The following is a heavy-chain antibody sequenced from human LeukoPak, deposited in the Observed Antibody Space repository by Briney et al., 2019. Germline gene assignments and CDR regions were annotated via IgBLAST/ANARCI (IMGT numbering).Heavy chain of an antibody. CDR1: GFTFSNAW. V-gene: IGHV3-30*19. J-gene: IGHJ4*02. Sequence: GGSLRLSCATSGFTFSNAWMNWVRQAPGKGLEWVAVISYDGSNEYYADSVKGRFTISRDNSKNTLYLQMNSLRAEDTAVYYCARDLQRYCSSTSCYRIDYWGQGTLVTVSS. D-gene: IGHD2-2*01. CDR2: ISYDGSNE. CDR3: ARDLQRYCSSTSCYRIDY.